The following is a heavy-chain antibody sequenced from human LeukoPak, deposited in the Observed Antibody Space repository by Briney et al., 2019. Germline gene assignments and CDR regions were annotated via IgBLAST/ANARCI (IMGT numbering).Heavy chain of an antibody. J-gene: IGHJ4*02. D-gene: IGHD2-8*01. CDR1: GFTFSNYA. V-gene: IGHV3-15*07. Sequence: GGSLRLSCAASGFTFSNYAMNWVRQAPGKGLEWVGRIKSKPDGGTTDYAAAVKGRFTISRDDSKNTVYLQMNSLRTEDTAVYYCSTGSIVLTGRDYWGQGILVTVSS. CDR2: IKSKPDGGTT. CDR3: STGSIVLTGRDY.